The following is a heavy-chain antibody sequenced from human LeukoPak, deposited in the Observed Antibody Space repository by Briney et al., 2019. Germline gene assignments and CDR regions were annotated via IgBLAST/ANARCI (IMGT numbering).Heavy chain of an antibody. Sequence: GASVKVSCKASGGTFSSYAISWVRQAPGQGLEWMGGIIPIFGTANYAQKFQGRVTITADESTSTAYMELSSLRSEDTAVYYCALRGDGSTNWYFDLRGRGTLVTVSS. CDR3: ALRGDGSTNWYFDL. CDR2: IIPIFGTA. D-gene: IGHD5-24*01. V-gene: IGHV1-69*13. CDR1: GGTFSSYA. J-gene: IGHJ2*01.